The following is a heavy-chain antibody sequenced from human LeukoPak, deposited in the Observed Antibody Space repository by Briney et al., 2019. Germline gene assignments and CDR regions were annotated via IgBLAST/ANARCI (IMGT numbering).Heavy chain of an antibody. CDR3: ASYLYWWSDLGY. Sequence: AGGSLRLSCGASGFTLRDYWTTCVRQAPGKGLEGVANIKPDGSEKYYVDSVRGRFTISRDNAKNSLYLQMNSLRVEDTAVYYCASYLYWWSDLGYWGQGTLVTVSS. J-gene: IGHJ4*02. V-gene: IGHV3-7*01. CDR1: GFTLRDYW. D-gene: IGHD2-8*02. CDR2: IKPDGSEK.